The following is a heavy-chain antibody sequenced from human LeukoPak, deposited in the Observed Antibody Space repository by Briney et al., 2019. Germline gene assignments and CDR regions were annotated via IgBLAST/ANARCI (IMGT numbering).Heavy chain of an antibody. CDR1: GFAFNSYA. V-gene: IGHV3-23*01. J-gene: IGHJ4*02. CDR3: AKISASTRGPYFDY. D-gene: IGHD2-2*01. CDR2: LSASGNNT. Sequence: GGSLRLSCAASGFAFNSYAMTWVRQTPGKGLEWVSTLSASGNNTYYADSVKGHFTISRDNSKNTLYLQMNSLRGEDTALYYCAKISASTRGPYFDYWGQGTLVTVSS.